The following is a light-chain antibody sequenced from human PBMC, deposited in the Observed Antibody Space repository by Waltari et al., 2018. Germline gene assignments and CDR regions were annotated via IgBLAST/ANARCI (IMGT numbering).Light chain of an antibody. V-gene: IGLV3-1*01. CDR1: ILGNKY. CDR2: EDI. CDR3: QALGSNRWV. J-gene: IGLJ3*02. Sequence: SYELTQPPSVSVSPGQTASITCSGDILGNKYASWYQHKPGQSPLLVIYEDIKRPSGIRERFSGSTSGNTATLTLSGTQSMDDADYYCQALGSNRWVFGGGTKLTVL.